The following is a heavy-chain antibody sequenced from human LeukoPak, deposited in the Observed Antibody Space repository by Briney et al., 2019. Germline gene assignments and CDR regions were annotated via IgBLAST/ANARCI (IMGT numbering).Heavy chain of an antibody. V-gene: IGHV1-8*03. CDR3: ARAQSGSYYYYYYMDV. CDR2: MNPNSGNT. D-gene: IGHD3-10*01. J-gene: IGHJ6*03. Sequence: ASVKVSCKASGYTFTSYDINWVRQATGQGLEWMGWMNPNSGNTGYVQKFQGRVTITRNTSISTAYMELSSLRSEDTAVYYCARAQSGSYYYYYYMDVWGKGTTVTVSS. CDR1: GYTFTSYD.